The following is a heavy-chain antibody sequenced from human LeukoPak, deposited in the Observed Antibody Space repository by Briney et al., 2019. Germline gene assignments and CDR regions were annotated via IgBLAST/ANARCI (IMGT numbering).Heavy chain of an antibody. CDR2: IWYGGSNK. CDR1: GFTFSSYG. V-gene: IGHV3-33*08. Sequence: GGSLRLSCAASGFTFSSYGMHWVRQAPGKGLEWVAVIWYGGSNKYYADSVKGRFTISRDNSKNTLYLQMNSLRAEDTAVYYCATGGYSSSSPPDYWGQGTLVTVSS. CDR3: ATGGYSSSSPPDY. J-gene: IGHJ4*02. D-gene: IGHD6-13*01.